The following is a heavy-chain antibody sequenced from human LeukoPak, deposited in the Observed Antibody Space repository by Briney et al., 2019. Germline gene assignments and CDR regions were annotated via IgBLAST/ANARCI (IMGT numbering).Heavy chain of an antibody. CDR2: ISAHNGNT. V-gene: IGHV1-18*01. J-gene: IGHJ6*02. CDR1: GYTFTRYG. CDR3: ARRNSAILTGIGGLDV. D-gene: IGHD3-9*01. Sequence: PAASVKVSCKASGYTFTRYGVTWVRQAPGQGLEWMGGISAHNGNTNYAQKLQGRVTMTTDTSTSTAYMELRSLRSDDTAVYYCARRNSAILTGIGGLDVWGQGTTVTVSS.